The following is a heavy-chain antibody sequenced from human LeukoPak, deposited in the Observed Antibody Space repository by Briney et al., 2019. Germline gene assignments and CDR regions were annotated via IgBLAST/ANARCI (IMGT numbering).Heavy chain of an antibody. CDR3: ARDSFRGSYSDY. D-gene: IGHD1-26*01. CDR2: LSSSGSTI. J-gene: IGHJ4*02. Sequence: GGSLRLSCEDSGFTFRSCEMNWVRQAPGKGLEWIAYLSSSGSTIYYADSVKGRFTISRDNAKNSLYLQMNSLRAGDTAVYYCARDSFRGSYSDYWGQGTLVTVSS. V-gene: IGHV3-48*03. CDR1: GFTFRSCE.